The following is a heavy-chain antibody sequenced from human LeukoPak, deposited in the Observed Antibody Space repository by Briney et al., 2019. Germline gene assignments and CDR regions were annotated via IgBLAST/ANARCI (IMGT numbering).Heavy chain of an antibody. Sequence: SETLSLTRTVSGGSISSSSYYWGWIRQPPGKGLEWIGSIYYSGSTYYNPSLKSRVTISVDTSKNQFSLKLSSVTAADTAVYYCARHPYSSGWYGMWEENWFDPWGQGTLVTVSS. D-gene: IGHD6-19*01. CDR3: ARHPYSSGWYGMWEENWFDP. V-gene: IGHV4-39*01. CDR1: GGSISSSSYY. J-gene: IGHJ5*02. CDR2: IYYSGST.